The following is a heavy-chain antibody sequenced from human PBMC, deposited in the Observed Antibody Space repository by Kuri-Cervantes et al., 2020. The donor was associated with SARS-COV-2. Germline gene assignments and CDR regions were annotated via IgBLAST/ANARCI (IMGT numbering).Heavy chain of an antibody. D-gene: IGHD6-13*01. CDR3: ARGGYSSSWYSDY. Sequence: GGSLRLSCPTSGFIFSDYGMNWVRQAPGKGLEWVSSISSSSSYIYYADSVKGRFTISRDNAKNSLYLQMNSLRAEDTAVYYCARGGYSSSWYSDYWGQGTLVTVSS. CDR2: ISSSSSYI. CDR1: GFIFSDYG. V-gene: IGHV3-21*01. J-gene: IGHJ4*02.